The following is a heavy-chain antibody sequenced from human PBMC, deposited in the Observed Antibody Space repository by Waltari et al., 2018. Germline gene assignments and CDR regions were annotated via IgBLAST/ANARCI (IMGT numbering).Heavy chain of an antibody. CDR3: ARDPYYSSGYYHLHY. D-gene: IGHD3-22*01. CDR1: GSTFTGYY. CDR2: INPNTGGT. Sequence: QVQLVQSGAEVKKPGASVKVSCKASGSTFTGYYMHWVRQAPGQGLEWMGWINPNTGGTNYAQKFQGRVTVTRDTSINTAYMELSSLRSDDTAVYFCARDPYYSSGYYHLHYWGQGTLVTVSS. V-gene: IGHV1-2*02. J-gene: IGHJ4*02.